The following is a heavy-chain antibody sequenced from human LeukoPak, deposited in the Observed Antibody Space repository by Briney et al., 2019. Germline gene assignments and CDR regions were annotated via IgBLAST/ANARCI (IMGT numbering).Heavy chain of an antibody. Sequence: GGSLTLSCAASGFTFSGSAMHWVRQASGKGREGVGRIRSKANSYATAYAASVKGRFTISRDDSKNTAYLQMNSLKTEDTAVYYCTSRSAIFKGYSYEKMLDYYYMDVWGKGTTVTISS. J-gene: IGHJ6*03. CDR3: TSRSAIFKGYSYEKMLDYYYMDV. V-gene: IGHV3-73*01. D-gene: IGHD5-18*01. CDR2: IRSKANSYAT. CDR1: GFTFSGSA.